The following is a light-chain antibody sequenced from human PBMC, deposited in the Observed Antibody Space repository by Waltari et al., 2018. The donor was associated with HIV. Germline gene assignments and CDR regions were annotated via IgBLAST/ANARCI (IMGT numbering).Light chain of an antibody. V-gene: IGLV1-47*01. Sequence: QSVLTQPPSVSGAPGQRVSISCTGTNSNIGAGYDVHWYQQIPGAAPKLLIYRNNQRPSGVPDRFSGSKSGTSASLAISGLRSEDEADYYCAVWGDSLNSYVFGTGTEVTVL. J-gene: IGLJ1*01. CDR1: NSNIGAGYD. CDR2: RNN. CDR3: AVWGDSLNSYV.